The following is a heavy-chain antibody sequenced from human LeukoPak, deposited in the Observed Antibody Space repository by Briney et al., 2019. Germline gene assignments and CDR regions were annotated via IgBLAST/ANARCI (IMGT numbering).Heavy chain of an antibody. CDR1: GGSISDYY. J-gene: IGHJ1*01. V-gene: IGHV4-59*01. D-gene: IGHD6-19*01. CDR3: AKLGIAVAGTRYLQQ. CDR2: FYYSGSS. Sequence: SETLSLTCTVSGGSISDYYWSWIRQPPGKGLEWIGYFYYSGSSNYRPSLKSRVTILVDTSKNQFSLKLSSVTAADTAVYYCAKLGIAVAGTRYLQQWGPGTLVTVSS.